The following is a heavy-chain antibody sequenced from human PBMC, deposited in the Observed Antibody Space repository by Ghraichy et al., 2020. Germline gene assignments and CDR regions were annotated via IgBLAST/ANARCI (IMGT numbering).Heavy chain of an antibody. J-gene: IGHJ4*02. CDR2: IKQDGSER. CDR3: ATETPTYDFWSGYYLRYFDY. D-gene: IGHD3-3*01. Sequence: LSLTCAASGFTFSSYWMSWVRQAPGKGLEWVANIKQDGSERYYVDSVKGRFTISRDNAKNSLYLQMNSLRAEDTAVYYCATETPTYDFWSGYYLRYFDYWGQGTLVTVSS. V-gene: IGHV3-7*01. CDR1: GFTFSSYW.